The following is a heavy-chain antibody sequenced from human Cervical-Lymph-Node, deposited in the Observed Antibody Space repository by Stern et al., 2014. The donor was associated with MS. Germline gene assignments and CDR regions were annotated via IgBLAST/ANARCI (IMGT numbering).Heavy chain of an antibody. CDR3: ARDLLWFGEFDWGAMDV. J-gene: IGHJ6*02. CDR2: ISYDGSKA. V-gene: IGHV3-30-3*01. CDR1: GFNFSSYA. Sequence: VPLVESGGGVVQPGRSLRLSCAATGFNFSSYAMQWVRQAPGKGLEWVAVISYDGSKAYYADSVKGRFTISRDNSKKTLFLQMNSLRLEDTADYYCARDLLWFGEFDWGAMDVWGHGTTVTVSS. D-gene: IGHD3-10*01.